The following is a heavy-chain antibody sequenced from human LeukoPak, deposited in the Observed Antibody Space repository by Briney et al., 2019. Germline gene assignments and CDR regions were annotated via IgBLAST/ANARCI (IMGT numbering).Heavy chain of an antibody. CDR3: ARDTITMMYYFDY. Sequence: GGSLRLSCAASGFTFSSYAMHWVRQAPGKGLEWVAVISYDGSNKYYADSVKGRFTISRDKSKNTLYLQMNSLRAEDTAVYYCARDTITMMYYFDYWGQGTLVTVSS. D-gene: IGHD3-22*01. J-gene: IGHJ4*02. V-gene: IGHV3-30*04. CDR1: GFTFSSYA. CDR2: ISYDGSNK.